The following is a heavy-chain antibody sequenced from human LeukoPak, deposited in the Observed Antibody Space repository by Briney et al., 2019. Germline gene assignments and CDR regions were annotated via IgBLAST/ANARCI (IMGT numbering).Heavy chain of an antibody. CDR3: AKEWECERPFDY. CDR1: GFPFSSYA. V-gene: IGHV3-23*01. J-gene: IGHJ4*02. CDR2: ISGSGGST. D-gene: IGHD1-26*01. Sequence: GGSLRLSCAASGFPFSSYAMSWVREAPGKGLEWVSAISGSGGSTYYADSVKGRFTISRDNSRNQLYLKLNSLRAEETAVYSCAKEWECERPFDYWGQGTLVTVSS.